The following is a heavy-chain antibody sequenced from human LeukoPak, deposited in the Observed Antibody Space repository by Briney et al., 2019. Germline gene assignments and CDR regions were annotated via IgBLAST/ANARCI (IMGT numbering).Heavy chain of an antibody. D-gene: IGHD4-23*01. Sequence: GGSERLSCAASGFNLRSYWTHWVRQTPGKGLVWVSRMSADGSTTKYDYSVKDRFTITRDNAKTTLYLQMDSLRAEDTAVYYCTRSGVTVGFDYWGPGTLVTVSS. V-gene: IGHV3-74*01. J-gene: IGHJ4*01. CDR2: MSADGSTT. CDR3: TRSGVTVGFDY. CDR1: GFNLRSYW.